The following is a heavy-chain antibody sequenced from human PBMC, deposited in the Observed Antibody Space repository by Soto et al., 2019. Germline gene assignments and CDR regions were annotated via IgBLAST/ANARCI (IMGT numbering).Heavy chain of an antibody. CDR2: IYHSGST. CDR1: GGSISSGGYS. V-gene: IGHV4-30-2*01. D-gene: IGHD3-16*01. J-gene: IGHJ5*02. Sequence: PSETLSLTCAVSGGSISSGGYSWSWIRQPPGKGLEWIGYIYHSGSTFYNPSLKSRVTISIDKSKNQFSLKLSSVTAADTAVYYCARVVVPRPIWGYNRFDPWGQGTLVTVS. CDR3: ARVVVPRPIWGYNRFDP.